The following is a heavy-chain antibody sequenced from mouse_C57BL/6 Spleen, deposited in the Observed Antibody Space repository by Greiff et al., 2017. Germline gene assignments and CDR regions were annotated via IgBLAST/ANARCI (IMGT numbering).Heavy chain of an antibody. CDR1: GYTFTSCW. V-gene: IGHV1-69*01. CDR3: ASYYDYDEGDSY. Sequence: VKLQQPGAELVMPGASVKLSCKASGYTFTSCWMHWVKQRPGQGLEWIGEIDPSDSYTNSNQKFKGKSTLTVDKSSSTAYMQLRSLTSEDSAVYYCASYYDYDEGDSYGGQGTLVTVSA. D-gene: IGHD2-4*01. CDR2: IDPSDSYT. J-gene: IGHJ3*01.